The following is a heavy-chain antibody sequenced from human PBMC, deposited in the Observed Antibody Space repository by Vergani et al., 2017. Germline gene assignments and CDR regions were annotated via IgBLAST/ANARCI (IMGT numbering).Heavy chain of an antibody. CDR1: GGSISSYY. CDR2: IYYSGST. V-gene: IGHV4-59*08. D-gene: IGHD6-19*01. Sequence: QVQLQESGPGLVKPSETLSLTCTVSGGSISSYYWSWIRQPPGKGLEWIGYIYYSGSTNYNPSLKSRVTISVDTSKNQFSLKLSSVTAADTAVYYCARHLRGSGWSKKYGYYYGMDVWGQGTTVTVSS. CDR3: ARHLRGSGWSKKYGYYYGMDV. J-gene: IGHJ6*02.